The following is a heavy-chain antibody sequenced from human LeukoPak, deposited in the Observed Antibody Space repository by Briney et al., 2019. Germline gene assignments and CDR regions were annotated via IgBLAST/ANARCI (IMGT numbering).Heavy chain of an antibody. J-gene: IGHJ2*01. V-gene: IGHV1-69*13. CDR3: ATEYGIVPRFQYIEYFDL. CDR1: GGTFSSYT. D-gene: IGHD2-8*01. CDR2: IIPVFGTA. Sequence: SVKVSCKASGGTFSSYTINWVRQAPGQGLEWMGGIIPVFGTANYVQKFQGRVTITADESTSTAYMELSSLRSEDTAVYYCATEYGIVPRFQYIEYFDLWGRGTLVTVSS.